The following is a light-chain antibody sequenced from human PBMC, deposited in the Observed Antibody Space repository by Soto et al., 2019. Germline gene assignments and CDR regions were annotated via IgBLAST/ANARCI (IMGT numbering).Light chain of an antibody. CDR1: SSSIGSNS. J-gene: IGLJ1*01. CDR3: AAWDGSLNVYV. CDR2: TNS. V-gene: IGLV1-44*01. Sequence: QSVLTQPPSASGTSGQRVTISCFGSSSSIGSNSVNWYQQLPRTAPKVLIYTNSQRPSGVPDRFSGSKSGTSASLAISGLQPEDEADYYCAAWDGSLNVYVFGTGTKLTVL.